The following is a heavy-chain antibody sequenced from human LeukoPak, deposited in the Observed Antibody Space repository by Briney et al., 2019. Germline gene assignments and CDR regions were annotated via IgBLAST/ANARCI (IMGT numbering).Heavy chain of an antibody. Sequence: VASVKVSCKASGGTFSSHAISWVRQAPGQGLEWMGGIIPIFGTANYAQKFQGRVTITADESTSTAYMELSSLRSEDTAVYYCARVFLEWLLYGPHYYYYYYMDVWGKGTTVTVSS. CDR3: ARVFLEWLLYGPHYYYYYYMDV. CDR1: GGTFSSHA. CDR2: IIPIFGTA. J-gene: IGHJ6*03. D-gene: IGHD3-3*01. V-gene: IGHV1-69*01.